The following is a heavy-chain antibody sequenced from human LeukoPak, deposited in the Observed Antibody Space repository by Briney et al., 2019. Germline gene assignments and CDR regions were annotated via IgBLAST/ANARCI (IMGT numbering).Heavy chain of an antibody. CDR1: GGSFSGYY. CDR3: ARVPRYNKTFDY. Sequence: PSETLSLTCAVYGGSFSGYYWSWIRQHPGKGLEWIGYIYYSGSTYYNPSLKSRVTISVDTSKNQFSLKLSSVTAADTAVYYCARVPRYNKTFDYWGQGTLVTVSS. J-gene: IGHJ4*02. CDR2: IYYSGST. V-gene: IGHV4-31*11. D-gene: IGHD1-1*01.